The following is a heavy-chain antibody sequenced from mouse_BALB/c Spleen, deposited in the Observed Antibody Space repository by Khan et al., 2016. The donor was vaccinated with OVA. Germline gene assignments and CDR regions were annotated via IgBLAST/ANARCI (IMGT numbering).Heavy chain of an antibody. V-gene: IGHV1-4*01. Sequence: VQLKQSGAELARPGASVKMSCKASGYTFTSYTIHWIKQRPGQGLEWIGYINPSTGYTEYNQNFKDKATLTADKSSSTAYMQLSSLTSEDSTVYYCARRGLRWDFDYWGQGTTLTVSS. CDR2: INPSTGYT. J-gene: IGHJ2*01. CDR3: ARRGLRWDFDY. CDR1: GYTFTSYT. D-gene: IGHD1-1*01.